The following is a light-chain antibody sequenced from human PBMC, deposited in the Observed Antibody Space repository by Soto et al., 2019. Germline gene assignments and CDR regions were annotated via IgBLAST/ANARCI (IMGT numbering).Light chain of an antibody. CDR2: GAS. J-gene: IGKJ5*01. V-gene: IGKV3-15*01. Sequence: IVMTQSPATLSVSPGERATLSCRASQSVRSNLAWYQQKPGQAPRLLINGASTRATGIPARFSGSGSGTDFTLTISSLQSEDFAVYYCQQYNNWTSITFGQGTRLEIK. CDR1: QSVRSN. CDR3: QQYNNWTSIT.